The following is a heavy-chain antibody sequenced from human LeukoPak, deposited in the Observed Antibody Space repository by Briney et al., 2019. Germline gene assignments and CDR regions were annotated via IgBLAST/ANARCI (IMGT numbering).Heavy chain of an antibody. J-gene: IGHJ3*01. CDR3: AKDLVLRRLSALDV. CDR2: ISWNSGFI. V-gene: IGHV3-9*01. Sequence: GRSLRLSCAASGFAFDDYAMHWVRQAPGKGLEWVSGISWNSGFIGYAASVKGRFTISRDNAKNSLYLQMNSLRAEDTALYYCAKDLVLRRLSALDVWAQGTMVTVSS. D-gene: IGHD2-15*01. CDR1: GFAFDDYA.